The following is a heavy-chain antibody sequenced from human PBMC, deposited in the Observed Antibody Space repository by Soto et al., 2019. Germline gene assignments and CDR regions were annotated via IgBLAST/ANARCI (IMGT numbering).Heavy chain of an antibody. CDR2: ISYDGSNK. Sequence: GGSLRLSCAASGFTFSTYGIHWVRRAPGKGLEWVAVISYDGSNKYYADSVKGRFTISRDNSKNTLYLQMNSLRAEDTAVYYCAKDLGHYYYGMDVWGQGTTVTVSS. V-gene: IGHV3-30*18. J-gene: IGHJ6*02. CDR3: AKDLGHYYYGMDV. CDR1: GFTFSTYG.